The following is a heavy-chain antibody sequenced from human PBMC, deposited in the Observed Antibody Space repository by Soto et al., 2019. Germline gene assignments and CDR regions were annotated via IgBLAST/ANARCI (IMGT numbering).Heavy chain of an antibody. CDR2: ISAYNGNT. V-gene: IGHV1-18*01. J-gene: IGHJ3*01. Sequence: ASVKVSCKASGYTFTSYGISWVRQAPGQGLEWMGWISAYNGNTNYAQKLQGRVTMTTDTSTSTAYMELRSLRSDDTAVYYCARVEQWLVIVDAFDVWGQGTMVTVSS. CDR3: ARVEQWLVIVDAFDV. CDR1: GYTFTSYG. D-gene: IGHD6-19*01.